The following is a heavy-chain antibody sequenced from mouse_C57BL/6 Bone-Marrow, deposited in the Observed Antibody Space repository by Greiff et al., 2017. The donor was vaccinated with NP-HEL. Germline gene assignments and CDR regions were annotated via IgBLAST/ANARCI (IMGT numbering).Heavy chain of an antibody. V-gene: IGHV1-19*01. CDR2: INPYNGGT. CDR3: AHYTVVADCYAMDY. D-gene: IGHD1-1*01. Sequence: EVQLQQSGPVLVKPGASVKMSCKASGYTFTDYYMNWVKQSHGKSLEWIGVINPYNGGTSYNQKFKGKATLTVDKSSSTAYMELNSLTSEDSAVYYCAHYTVVADCYAMDYWGQGTSVTVSS. CDR1: GYTFTDYY. J-gene: IGHJ4*01.